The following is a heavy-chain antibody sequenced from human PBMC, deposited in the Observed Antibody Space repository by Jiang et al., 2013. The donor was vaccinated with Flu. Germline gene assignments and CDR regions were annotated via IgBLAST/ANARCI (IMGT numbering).Heavy chain of an antibody. CDR2: IYYSGST. CDR1: GGSISSSSYY. J-gene: IGHJ4*02. CDR3: ARHRVGAKDIDY. V-gene: IGHV4-39*01. Sequence: LLKPSETLSLTCTVSGGSISSSSYYWGWIRQPPGKGLEWIGSIYYSGSTYYNPSLKSRVTISVDTSKNQFSLKLSSVTAADTAVYYCARHRVGAKDIDYWGQGTLVTVSS. D-gene: IGHD1-26*01.